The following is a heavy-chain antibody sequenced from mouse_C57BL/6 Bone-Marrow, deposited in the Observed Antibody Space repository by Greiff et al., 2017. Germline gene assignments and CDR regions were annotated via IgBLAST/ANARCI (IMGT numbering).Heavy chain of an antibody. J-gene: IGHJ1*03. CDR2: INPRPGGT. V-gene: IGHV1-42*01. D-gene: IGHD1-1*01. CDR3: ARKYSDSSLYWYFDV. CDR1: GYPSPGNY. Sequence: EVKLMEPGLGLVKLGAPVKLPCKALGYPSPGNYINWVKQSPEKSFEWFGDINPRPGGTTNNQKFKAKPTLTVDKSSSTAYMQLKSLTSEDSAVYDCARKYSDSSLYWYFDVWGTGTTVTVSS.